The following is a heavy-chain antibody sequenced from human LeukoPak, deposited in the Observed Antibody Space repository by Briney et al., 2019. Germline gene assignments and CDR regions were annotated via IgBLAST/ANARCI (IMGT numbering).Heavy chain of an antibody. J-gene: IGHJ4*02. V-gene: IGHV1-18*01. CDR3: ARDTYYYGSGSYPKYYFDY. Sequence: ASVKVSCKASGYTFTSYGISWVRQAPGQGLEWMGWISAYNGNTNYAQKLQGRVTMTRDTSTSTVYMELSSLRSEDTAVYYCARDTYYYGSGSYPKYYFDYWGQGTLVTVSS. D-gene: IGHD3-10*01. CDR2: ISAYNGNT. CDR1: GYTFTSYG.